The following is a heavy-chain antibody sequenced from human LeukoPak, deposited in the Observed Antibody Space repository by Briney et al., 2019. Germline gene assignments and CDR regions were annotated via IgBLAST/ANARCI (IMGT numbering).Heavy chain of an antibody. V-gene: IGHV4-59*12. D-gene: IGHD3-10*01. Sequence: SETLSLTCTVSGGSISSYYWSWIRQPPGKGLEWIGSIYHSGSTYYNPSLKRRVTISVDTSKNQFSLKLSSVTAADTAVYYCARDALLWFGELLLNYYYYMDVWGKGTTVTVSS. CDR3: ARDALLWFGELLLNYYYYMDV. CDR1: GGSISSYY. J-gene: IGHJ6*03. CDR2: IYHSGST.